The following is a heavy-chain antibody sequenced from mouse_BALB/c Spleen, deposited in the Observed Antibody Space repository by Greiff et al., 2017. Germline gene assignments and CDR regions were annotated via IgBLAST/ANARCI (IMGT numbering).Heavy chain of an antibody. J-gene: IGHJ2*01. V-gene: IGHV1-20*02. CDR3: AKEGGGLRRRPYFDY. Sequence: EVKVVESGPELVKPGASVKISCKASGYSFTGYFMNWVMQSHGKSLEWIGRINPYNGDTFYNQKFKGKATLTVDKSSSTAHMELRSLASEDSAVYYCAKEGGGLRRRPYFDYWGQGTTLTVSS. CDR2: INPYNGDT. CDR1: GYSFTGYF. D-gene: IGHD2-2*01.